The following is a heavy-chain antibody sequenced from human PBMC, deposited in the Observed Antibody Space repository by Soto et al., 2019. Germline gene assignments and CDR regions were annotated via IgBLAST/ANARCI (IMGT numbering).Heavy chain of an antibody. D-gene: IGHD5-18*01. Sequence: EVQLLESGGGLVQPGGSLRLSCAASGFTFSSYAMSWVRQAPGKGLEWVSAISGSGGSTYYADSVKGRFTIYRDNSKNTLYLQMNSLRAEDTDVYYCARGGYSDGYEYYYYYYMDVWGKGTTVTVSS. CDR1: GFTFSSYA. CDR2: ISGSGGST. J-gene: IGHJ6*03. CDR3: ARGGYSDGYEYYYYYYMDV. V-gene: IGHV3-23*01.